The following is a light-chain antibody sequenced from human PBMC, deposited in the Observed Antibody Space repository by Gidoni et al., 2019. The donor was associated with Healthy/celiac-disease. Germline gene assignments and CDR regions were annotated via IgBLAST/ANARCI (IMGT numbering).Light chain of an antibody. CDR3: QQYYSYLVT. V-gene: IGKV1-8*01. Sequence: AIRMTQSPSSLSASTGDRVTITCRASQGISSYLAWYQQKPGKAPKLLIYAASTLRSGVPSRFSGSGSGTDFTLTISCLQSEDFATYYCQQYYSYLVTFGQGTKVEIK. CDR1: QGISSY. J-gene: IGKJ1*01. CDR2: AAS.